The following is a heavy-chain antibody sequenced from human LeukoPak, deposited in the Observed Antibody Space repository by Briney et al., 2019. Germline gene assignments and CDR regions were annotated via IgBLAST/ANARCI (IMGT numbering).Heavy chain of an antibody. CDR2: IYSTGST. V-gene: IGHV3-53*03. D-gene: IGHD3-10*01. CDR3: AGGAFGGGGDY. J-gene: IGHJ4*02. Sequence: GGSLRLSCAASGFTFSSNHLSWVRQAPGKGLEWVSVIYSTGSTYYAESVKGRFTISRDNSKNTLYLQMNSLRAEDTAVYYCAGGAFGGGGDYWGQGTLVTVSS. CDR1: GFTFSSNH.